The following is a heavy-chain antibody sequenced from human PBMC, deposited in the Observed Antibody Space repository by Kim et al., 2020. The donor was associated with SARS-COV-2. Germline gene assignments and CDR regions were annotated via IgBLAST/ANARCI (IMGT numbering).Heavy chain of an antibody. V-gene: IGHV1-24*01. Sequence: ASVKVSCKVSGYTLTELSMHWVRQAPGKGLEWMGGFDPEDGETIYAQKFQGRVTMTEDTSTDTAYMELSSLRSEDTAVYYCATANPKKGAVCYFDYWGQGTLVTVSS. J-gene: IGHJ4*02. D-gene: IGHD1-26*01. CDR1: GYTLTELS. CDR3: ATANPKKGAVCYFDY. CDR2: FDPEDGET.